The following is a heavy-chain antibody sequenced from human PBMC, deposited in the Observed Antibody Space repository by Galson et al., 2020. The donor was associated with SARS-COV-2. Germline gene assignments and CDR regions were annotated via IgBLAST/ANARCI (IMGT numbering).Heavy chain of an antibody. CDR1: GFTFSSYS. J-gene: IGHJ6*03. CDR2: ISSSSSYI. CDR3: AGARPYYYYYYYMDV. V-gene: IGHV3-21*01. Sequence: GGSLRLSCAASGFTFSSYSMNWVRQAPGKGLEWVSSISSSSSYIYYADSVKGRFTISRDNAKNSLYLQMNSLRAEDTAVYYCAGARPYYYYYYYMDVWGKGTTVTVSS.